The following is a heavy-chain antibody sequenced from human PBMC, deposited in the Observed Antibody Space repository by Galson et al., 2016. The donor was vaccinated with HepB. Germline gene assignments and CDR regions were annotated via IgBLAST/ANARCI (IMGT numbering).Heavy chain of an antibody. V-gene: IGHV4-34*01. CDR3: ARALHGRGRNAVLGYYYYGMDV. CDR2: ITLSGST. Sequence: SETLSLTCAVYGGPFSGYYWNWICQPPGKGLEWIGKITLSGSTDYNSSLKSRVTISLDTSKNQLSLQLTTVTAAKTAEYYCARALHGRGRNAVLGYYYYGMDVWGQGTTVTVSS. J-gene: IGHJ6*02. CDR1: GGPFSGYY. D-gene: IGHD3-16*01.